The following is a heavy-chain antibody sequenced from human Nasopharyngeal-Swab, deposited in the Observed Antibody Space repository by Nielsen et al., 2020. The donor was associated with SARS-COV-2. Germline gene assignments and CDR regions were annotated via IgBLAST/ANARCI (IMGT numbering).Heavy chain of an antibody. Sequence: WIRQPPGKGLEWIAEIYHTGDTYYNPSLSSRVTISVDKSNNQFSLKLSSVTAADTAVYYCAKELHLRHAFDPWGQGRMVTVSS. CDR3: AKELHLRHAFDP. J-gene: IGHJ3*01. CDR2: IYHTGDT. V-gene: IGHV4-4*02.